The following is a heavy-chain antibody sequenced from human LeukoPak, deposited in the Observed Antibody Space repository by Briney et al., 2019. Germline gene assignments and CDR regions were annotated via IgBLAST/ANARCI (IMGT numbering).Heavy chain of an antibody. CDR3: ARCSGSGQNRNDY. J-gene: IGHJ4*02. D-gene: IGHD3-10*02. V-gene: IGHV3-7*01. CDR2: IKQDGSEK. Sequence: GGSLRLSCAASGFTSSSSWMSCVHHPPGKRLEWVANIKQDGSEKYYLHSVKGRFTISRDNAKNSLYLQMNSLRAEDAAVYYCARCSGSGQNRNDYWGQGTLVTVSS. CDR1: GFTSSSSW.